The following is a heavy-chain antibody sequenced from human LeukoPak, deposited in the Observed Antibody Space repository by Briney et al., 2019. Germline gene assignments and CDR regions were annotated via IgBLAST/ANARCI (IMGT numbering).Heavy chain of an antibody. D-gene: IGHD3-3*01. V-gene: IGHV4-39*01. CDR3: ARHVIIHWFDP. Sequence: SETLSLTCTVSGGSISSSSYYWGWICQPPGKGLEWIGSISYSGSTYYNPSLKSRVTISVDTSKNQFSLKLSSVTAADTAVYYCARHVIIHWFDPWGQGTLVTVSS. J-gene: IGHJ5*02. CDR2: ISYSGST. CDR1: GGSISSSSYY.